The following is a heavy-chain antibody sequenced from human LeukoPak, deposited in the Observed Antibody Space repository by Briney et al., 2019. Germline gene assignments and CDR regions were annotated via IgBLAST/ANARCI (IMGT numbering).Heavy chain of an antibody. CDR3: ARGAYCSGSRCPGAFDI. Sequence: GGSLRLSCAASGFTFSSYGMHWVRQAPGKGLEWVAVIWYDGSNKFYADSVRGRFTISRDNSKNTLYLQMHSLRAEDTAVYYCARGAYCSGSRCPGAFDIWGQGTMVTVSS. D-gene: IGHD2-15*01. J-gene: IGHJ3*02. CDR1: GFTFSSYG. CDR2: IWYDGSNK. V-gene: IGHV3-33*01.